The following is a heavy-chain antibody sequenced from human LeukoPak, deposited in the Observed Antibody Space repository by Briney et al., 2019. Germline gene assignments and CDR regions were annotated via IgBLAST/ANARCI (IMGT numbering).Heavy chain of an antibody. D-gene: IGHD1-26*01. Sequence: PGGSLRLSXAASGFTFSSYWMSWVRQAPGKGLEWVANIKQDGSEKYNVDSVKGRFTISRDNAKNSLYLQMNSLRAEDTAVHYCARTSGSYQRLFDYWGQGTLVTVSS. CDR3: ARTSGSYQRLFDY. CDR1: GFTFSSYW. J-gene: IGHJ4*02. V-gene: IGHV3-7*01. CDR2: IKQDGSEK.